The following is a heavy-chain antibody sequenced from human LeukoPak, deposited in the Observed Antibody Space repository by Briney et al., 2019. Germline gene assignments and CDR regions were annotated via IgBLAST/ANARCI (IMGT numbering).Heavy chain of an antibody. CDR1: GGTFSSYA. CDR3: ASVYLTTPQDPDY. D-gene: IGHD4-17*01. J-gene: IGHJ4*02. V-gene: IGHV1-69*04. Sequence: SVKVSCKASGGTFSSYAISWVRQAPGQGLEWMGRIIPILGIANYAQKFQGRVTITADKSTSTAYMELSSLRSEDTAVYYCASVYLTTPQDPDYWGQGTLVTVSS. CDR2: IIPILGIA.